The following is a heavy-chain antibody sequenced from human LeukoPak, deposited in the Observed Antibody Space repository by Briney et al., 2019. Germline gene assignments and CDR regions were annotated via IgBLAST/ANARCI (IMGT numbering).Heavy chain of an antibody. Sequence: PGRSLRLSCAASGFTFSSYGMHWVRQAPGKGLEWVAVIWYDGSNKYYADSVKGRFTISRDNSKNTLYPQMNSLRAEDTAVYYCARDRNYGGNSYYYYYYGMDVWGQGTTVTVSS. CDR1: GFTFSSYG. D-gene: IGHD4-23*01. CDR3: ARDRNYGGNSYYYYYYGMDV. J-gene: IGHJ6*02. CDR2: IWYDGSNK. V-gene: IGHV3-33*01.